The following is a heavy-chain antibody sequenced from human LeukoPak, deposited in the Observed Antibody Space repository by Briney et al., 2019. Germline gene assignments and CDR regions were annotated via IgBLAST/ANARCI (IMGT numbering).Heavy chain of an antibody. CDR3: AREATILSAFDI. V-gene: IGHV4-39*02. Sequence: SETLSLTCTVSGGSISSSSYYWGWIRQPPGKGLEWIGSIYYSGTTYYNPSLKIRVTISVDTSKNQFSLKLSSVTAADTAVYYCAREATILSAFDIWGQGTMVTVSS. D-gene: IGHD5-12*01. CDR2: IYYSGTT. J-gene: IGHJ3*02. CDR1: GGSISSSSYY.